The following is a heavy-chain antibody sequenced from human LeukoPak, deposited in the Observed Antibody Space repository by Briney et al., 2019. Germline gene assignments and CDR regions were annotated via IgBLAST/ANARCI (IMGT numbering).Heavy chain of an antibody. D-gene: IGHD6-13*01. CDR3: ARRGYTSSWAPIDY. CDR2: IHNSGGT. CDR1: GASFSPYY. J-gene: IGHJ4*02. Sequence: SETLSLTCTVSGASFSPYYWSWIRQPPGKGLEWIGYIHNSGGTNYNPSLKSRVTISIDTSKNQFSLYLSSVTAADTAVYYCARRGYTSSWAPIDYWGQGTLVTVSS. V-gene: IGHV4-59*08.